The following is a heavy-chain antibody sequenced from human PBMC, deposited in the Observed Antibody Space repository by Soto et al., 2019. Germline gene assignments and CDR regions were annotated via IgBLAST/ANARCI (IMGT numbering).Heavy chain of an antibody. CDR1: GGSIISGGYS. V-gene: IGHV4-30-2*01. J-gene: IGHJ4*02. CDR2: IYHSGST. Sequence: QLQLQESGSGLVKPSQTLSLTCAVSGGSIISGGYSWSWIRQPPGKGLEWIGYIYHSGSTYYNPSLKSRVTISVDRSKNQFSLKLSSVTAADTAVYYCARGGRYCSSTSCSPRAFDSWGQGTLVTVSS. D-gene: IGHD2-2*01. CDR3: ARGGRYCSSTSCSPRAFDS.